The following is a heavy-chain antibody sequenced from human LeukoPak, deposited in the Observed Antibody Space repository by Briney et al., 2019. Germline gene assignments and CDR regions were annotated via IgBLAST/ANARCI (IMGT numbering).Heavy chain of an antibody. CDR3: ARGSPLDGNWFAP. CDR1: GGSISTYY. J-gene: IGHJ5*02. D-gene: IGHD5-24*01. Sequence: SETLSLTCTVSGGSISTYYWSWIRQPPGKGLEWIGYIYHSGSTYYNPSLKSRVTISVDRSKNQFSLKLSSVTAADTAVYYCARGSPLDGNWFAPWGQGTLVTVSS. CDR2: IYHSGST. V-gene: IGHV4-59*12.